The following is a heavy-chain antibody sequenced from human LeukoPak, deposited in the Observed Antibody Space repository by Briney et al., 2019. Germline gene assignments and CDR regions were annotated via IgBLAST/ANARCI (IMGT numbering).Heavy chain of an antibody. CDR1: GGSISSYY. J-gene: IGHJ5*02. CDR3: ARRLVSVGWFDP. CDR2: IYYSGTT. Sequence: SETLSLTCTVSGGSISSYYWSWIRQPPGKGLEWIGYIYYSGTTNYNPSLKKRVTISVNTSQNQFSLRLSSVTAADTAVYYCARRLVSVGWFDPWGQGTLVTVCS. V-gene: IGHV4-59*08. D-gene: IGHD5/OR15-5a*01.